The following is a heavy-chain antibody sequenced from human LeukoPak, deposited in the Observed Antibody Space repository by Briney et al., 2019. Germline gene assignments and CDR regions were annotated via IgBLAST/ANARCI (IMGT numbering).Heavy chain of an antibody. V-gene: IGHV3-23*01. Sequence: PRGSLRLSCGASGFTFSSYAMSWVRQAPGKGLEWVSVISGSGGSTYYADSVKGRCTISRDNSKNTLYLEMNSLRAEDTAVYYCATDPTVAGTSEYFQHWGAGTPGTVSS. CDR2: ISGSGGST. CDR1: GFTFSSYA. CDR3: ATDPTVAGTSEYFQH. D-gene: IGHD6-19*01. J-gene: IGHJ1*01.